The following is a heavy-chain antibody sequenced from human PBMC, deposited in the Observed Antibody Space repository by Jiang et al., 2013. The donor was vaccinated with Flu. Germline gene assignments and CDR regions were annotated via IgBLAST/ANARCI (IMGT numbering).Heavy chain of an antibody. V-gene: IGHV1-18*01. CDR1: GYTFTSYG. Sequence: SGAEVKKPGASVKVSCKASGYTFTSYGISWVRQAPGQGLEWMGWISAYNGNTNYAQKLQGRVTMTTDTSTSTAYMELRSLRSDDTAVYYCARDGEGYSYGPYGHDAFDIWGQGTMVTVSS. CDR2: ISAYNGNT. J-gene: IGHJ3*02. CDR3: ARDGEGYSYGPYGHDAFDI. D-gene: IGHD5-18*01.